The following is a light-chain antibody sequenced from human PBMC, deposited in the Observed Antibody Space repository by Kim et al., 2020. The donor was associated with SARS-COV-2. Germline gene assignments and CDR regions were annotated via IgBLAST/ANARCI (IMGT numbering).Light chain of an antibody. Sequence: SPGESAILSCRASQSLIRSFLAWYQQRPGQAPRLLIYDASNRPSGIPDRFSGTGSGTDFTLTISRLEPEDFAVYYCQQYATSPRTFGQGTKVEIK. CDR2: DAS. J-gene: IGKJ1*01. V-gene: IGKV3-20*01. CDR1: QSLIRSF. CDR3: QQYATSPRT.